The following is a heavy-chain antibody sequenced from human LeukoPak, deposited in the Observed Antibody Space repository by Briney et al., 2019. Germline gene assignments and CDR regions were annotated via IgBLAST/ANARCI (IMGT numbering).Heavy chain of an antibody. CDR3: ARGPREYCSSSSCFFDY. Sequence: GGSLRLSCAASGFTFSSYLMSWVRQAPGKGLEWVANIKQDGSEKYYVDSVKGRFTISRDNAKNSLYLQMNSLRAEDTAVYYCARGPREYCSSSSCFFDYWGQGSLVTVSS. V-gene: IGHV3-7*01. J-gene: IGHJ4*02. CDR2: IKQDGSEK. D-gene: IGHD2-2*01. CDR1: GFTFSSYL.